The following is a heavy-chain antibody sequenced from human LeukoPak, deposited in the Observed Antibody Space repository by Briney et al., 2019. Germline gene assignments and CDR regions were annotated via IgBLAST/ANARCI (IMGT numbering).Heavy chain of an antibody. CDR1: GFTFSSYG. CDR3: AKDLLLFRGYYYYGMDV. Sequence: GGSLRLSCAASGFTFSSYGMHWVRQAPGKGLEWVAFIRYDGSNKYYADSVKGRFTISRDNSKNTLYLQMNSLRAEDTAVYYCAKDLLLFRGYYYYGMDVWGQGTTVTVSS. J-gene: IGHJ6*02. D-gene: IGHD2-15*01. V-gene: IGHV3-30*02. CDR2: IRYDGSNK.